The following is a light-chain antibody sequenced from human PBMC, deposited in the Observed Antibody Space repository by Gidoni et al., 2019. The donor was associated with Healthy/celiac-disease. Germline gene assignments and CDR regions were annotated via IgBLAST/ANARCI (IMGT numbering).Light chain of an antibody. J-gene: IGKJ3*01. CDR2: AAS. Sequence: DMPMTQFPSSLSASVGDRATITRRASQGISNYLAWYQQKPGKVPKLLIYAASTLQSRGPSRFSGSGSGTDFALTISTLQPEYVATYYYQKYNSAPRRFTFGPGTKVDIK. CDR1: QGISNY. V-gene: IGKV1-27*01. CDR3: QKYNSAPRRFT.